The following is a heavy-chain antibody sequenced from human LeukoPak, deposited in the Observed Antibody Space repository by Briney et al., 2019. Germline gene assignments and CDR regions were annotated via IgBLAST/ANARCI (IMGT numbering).Heavy chain of an antibody. CDR2: ISKDGTNK. J-gene: IGHJ4*02. Sequence: GGSLRLSCTASGFTFKSFAMHWVRPAPSKGLDWLAVISKDGTNKYCVDSVKGRFTISRDNSKNTVYLQMSSLRAEDTAVYYCAREDQQLPDYWGQGTLVTVSS. V-gene: IGHV3-30-3*01. D-gene: IGHD6-13*01. CDR1: GFTFKSFA. CDR3: AREDQQLPDY.